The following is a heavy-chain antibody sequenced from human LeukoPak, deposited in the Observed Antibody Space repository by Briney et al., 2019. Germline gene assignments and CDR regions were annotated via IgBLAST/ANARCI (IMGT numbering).Heavy chain of an antibody. D-gene: IGHD1-26*01. CDR3: AREGGATEFFDY. CDR1: GYTFTSYY. V-gene: IGHV1-46*01. CDR2: INPSGGST. Sequence: ASVKVSCKASGYTFTSYYMHWVRQAPGQGLEWMGIINPSGGSTSYAQKFQGRVTTTRDMSTSTVYMELSSLRSEDTAVYYCAREGGATEFFDYWGQGTLVTVSS. J-gene: IGHJ4*02.